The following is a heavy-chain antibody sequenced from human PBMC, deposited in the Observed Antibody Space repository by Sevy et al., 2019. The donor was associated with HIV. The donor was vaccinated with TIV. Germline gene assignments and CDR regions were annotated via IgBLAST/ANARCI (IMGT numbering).Heavy chain of an antibody. Sequence: GESLKISCKGSGYTFTSYWIGWVRQMPGKGLEWMGIIYPGDSDIRYSPSFQGQVTISADKSINTAFLQWSSLKASDTAIYYCTRCRGDGSNEFDYWGQGTLVTVSS. V-gene: IGHV5-51*01. CDR3: TRCRGDGSNEFDY. J-gene: IGHJ4*02. D-gene: IGHD3-10*01. CDR1: GYTFTSYW. CDR2: IYPGDSDI.